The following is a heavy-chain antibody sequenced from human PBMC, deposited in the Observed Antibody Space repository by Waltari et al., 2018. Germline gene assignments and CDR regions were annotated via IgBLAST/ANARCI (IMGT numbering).Heavy chain of an antibody. CDR1: GFSLSTSGVG. D-gene: IGHD6-13*01. V-gene: IGHV2-5*01. CDR2: IYWNDDK. J-gene: IGHJ4*02. Sequence: QITLKESGPTLVKPTQTLTLTCTFSGFSLSTSGVGVGWIRQPPGTALEWLALIYWNDDKRYSPSLKSRLTITKDTSKNQVVLTMTNMDPVDTATYYCAHRLELQLFDYWGQGTLVTVSS. CDR3: AHRLELQLFDY.